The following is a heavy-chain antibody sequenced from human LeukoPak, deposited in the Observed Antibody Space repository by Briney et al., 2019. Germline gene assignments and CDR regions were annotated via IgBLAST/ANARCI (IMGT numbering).Heavy chain of an antibody. CDR1: GDSINNYY. CDR3: ARYKDGGYVSFDY. Sequence: PSETLSLTCTVSGDSINNYYWSWIRQPPGRGLEWIGHIYHSESSNYNPSLKSRVTISIDTSKNQLSLKLGSVTAADTAMYYCARYKDGGYVSFDYWGQGTQVTVSS. V-gene: IGHV4-59*13. D-gene: IGHD5-12*01. J-gene: IGHJ4*02. CDR2: IYHSESS.